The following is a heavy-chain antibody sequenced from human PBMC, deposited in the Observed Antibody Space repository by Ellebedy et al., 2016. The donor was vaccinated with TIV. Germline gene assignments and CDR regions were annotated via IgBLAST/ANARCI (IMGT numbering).Heavy chain of an antibody. D-gene: IGHD1-1*01. CDR1: DFTGSRND. V-gene: IGHV3-53*01. CDR3: VTRHNGAFDI. J-gene: IGHJ3*02. CDR2: IYTTGAT. Sequence: GESLKISXAASDFTGSRNDMFWVRQAPGKGLEWVSLIYTTGATYYADSVKGRFTISRDNSKKTLFLQMTSLGAEDTAVYYCVTRHNGAFDIWGQGTMVTVSS.